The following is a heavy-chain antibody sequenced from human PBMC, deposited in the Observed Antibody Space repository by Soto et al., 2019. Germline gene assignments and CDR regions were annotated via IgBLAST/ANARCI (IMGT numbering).Heavy chain of an antibody. V-gene: IGHV3-23*01. CDR1: GFTFSSYV. CDR3: ARPRLYDYVWGSLFDP. Sequence: EVQLLESGGGLVQPGGSLRLSCIASGFTFSSYVMTWVRQKPGKGLEWVSAISGSDGDTWYADSVRGRFTISRDNSKNTLYLQMNSLRAEDTAVYYCARPRLYDYVWGSLFDPWGQGTLVTVSS. CDR2: ISGSDGDT. D-gene: IGHD3-16*01. J-gene: IGHJ5*02.